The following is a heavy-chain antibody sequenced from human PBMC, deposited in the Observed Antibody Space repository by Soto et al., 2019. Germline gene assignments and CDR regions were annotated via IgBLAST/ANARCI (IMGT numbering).Heavy chain of an antibody. CDR3: AQQVGSTSCPGY. D-gene: IGHD2-2*01. J-gene: IGHJ4*02. CDR2: IKQDGSEK. CDR1: GFTFSSYW. Sequence: EVQLVESGGGLVQPGGSLRLSCAASGFTFSSYWMSWVRQAPGKGLEWVANIKQDGSEKNYVDSVKGRFTISRDNAKNSLYLQTNSLRAEHTLRYYYAQQVGSTSCPGYWGQGTLVTVSS. V-gene: IGHV3-7*02.